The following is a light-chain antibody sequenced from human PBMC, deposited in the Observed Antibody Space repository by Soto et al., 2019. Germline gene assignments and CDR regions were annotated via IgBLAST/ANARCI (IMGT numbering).Light chain of an antibody. V-gene: IGKV1-5*03. Sequence: DIQMTQSPSTLSASVGDRVTITCRASQSINNWLAWCQQKPGKAPKLFIFKASTLEVGVPSRFRGSGSGTEFALSISSLKPDDFETYFCQQYESFPRTFGQGTKVEI. CDR3: QQYESFPRT. J-gene: IGKJ1*01. CDR1: QSINNW. CDR2: KAS.